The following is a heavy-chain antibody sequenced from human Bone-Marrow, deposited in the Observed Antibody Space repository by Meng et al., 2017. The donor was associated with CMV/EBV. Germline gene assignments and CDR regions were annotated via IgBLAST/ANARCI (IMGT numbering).Heavy chain of an antibody. CDR3: ARGSDYDFWSGYYMGNYFDA. CDR2: IYYSGST. D-gene: IGHD3-3*01. V-gene: IGHV4-39*07. Sequence: SETLSLTCTVSGGSISSSSYYWGWIRQPPGKGLEWIGSIYYSGSTYYNPSLKSRVTISVDTSKNQFSLKLSSVTAADTAVYYCARGSDYDFWSGYYMGNYFDAWGQGTRVTGSS. J-gene: IGHJ4*02. CDR1: GGSISSSSYY.